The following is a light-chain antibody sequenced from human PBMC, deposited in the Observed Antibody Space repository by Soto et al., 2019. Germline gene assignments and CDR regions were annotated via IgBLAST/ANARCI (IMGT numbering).Light chain of an antibody. Sequence: DIQMTQSPSSLSASVGDRVTITCRASQGMGNRLAWYQQKPGEAPKRLVYDVSSLQSVVPSRFSGSGSGTEFTLTINSLQPEDFATYYCLQHNDYPWTFGQGTKVEIK. CDR1: QGMGNR. J-gene: IGKJ1*01. CDR2: DVS. CDR3: LQHNDYPWT. V-gene: IGKV1-17*01.